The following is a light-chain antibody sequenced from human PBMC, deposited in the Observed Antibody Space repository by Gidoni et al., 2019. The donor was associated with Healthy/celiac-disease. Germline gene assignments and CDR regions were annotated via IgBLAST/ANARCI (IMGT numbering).Light chain of an antibody. CDR3: QQSYSTPWT. CDR1: QSISSY. J-gene: IGKJ1*01. V-gene: IGKV1-39*01. CDR2: AAS. Sequence: DIQITQSPSSLSASVGDRVTITCRASQSISSYLNWYQQKPGKAPKLLIYAASSLQSGVPSGFSGSGSGTDFTLTISSLQPEDFATYYCQQSYSTPWTFGQGTKVEIK.